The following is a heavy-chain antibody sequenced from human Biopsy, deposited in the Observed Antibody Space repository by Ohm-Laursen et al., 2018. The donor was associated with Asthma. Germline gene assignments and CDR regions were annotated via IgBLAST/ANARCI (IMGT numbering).Heavy chain of an antibody. V-gene: IGHV1-69*13. D-gene: IGHD2-2*01. J-gene: IGHJ4*02. Sequence: VKLSCKSLGGTFNTYVIGWARQAPGQGLEWMGGINSVFGTTTYPQKFQDRVTVTADDSTSTVYMELSSLRSEDTAVYYCARKAGSCISRTCYSLDYWGQGTLVTVSS. CDR2: INSVFGTT. CDR3: ARKAGSCISRTCYSLDY. CDR1: GGTFNTYV.